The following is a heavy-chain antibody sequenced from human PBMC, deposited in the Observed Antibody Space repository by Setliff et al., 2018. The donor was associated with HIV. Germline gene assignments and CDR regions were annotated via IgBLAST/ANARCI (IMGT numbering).Heavy chain of an antibody. J-gene: IGHJ5*02. CDR1: GGTFSNYA. CDR2: FIPIFNTP. CDR3: ASCDYGDYVGDLYH. Sequence: SVKVSCKASGGTFSNYAFSWVRQAPGQGLEWMGAFIPIFNTPKYAQNFQGRVTIATDESTSTAYMELSSLRSEDTAVYYCASCDYGDYVGDLYHWGQGTLVTVSS. V-gene: IGHV1-69*05. D-gene: IGHD4-17*01.